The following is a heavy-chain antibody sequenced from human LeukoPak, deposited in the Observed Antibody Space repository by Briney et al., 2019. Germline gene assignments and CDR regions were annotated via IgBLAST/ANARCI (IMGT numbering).Heavy chain of an antibody. J-gene: IGHJ4*02. Sequence: GGSLRLSCAASGFTFSSYGMHWFRQAPGKGLEWVAVISYDGSNKYYADSVKGRFTISRDNSKNTLYLQMNSLRAEDTAVYYCAKDGLYYYDSSGYYLGYFDYWGQGTLVTVSS. D-gene: IGHD3-22*01. CDR1: GFTFSSYG. V-gene: IGHV3-30*18. CDR3: AKDGLYYYDSSGYYLGYFDY. CDR2: ISYDGSNK.